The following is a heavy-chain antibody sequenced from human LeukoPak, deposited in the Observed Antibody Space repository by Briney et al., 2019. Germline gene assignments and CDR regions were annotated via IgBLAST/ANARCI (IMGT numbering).Heavy chain of an antibody. D-gene: IGHD6-13*01. V-gene: IGHV3-30-3*01. CDR2: ISYDGSNK. Sequence: GGSLRLSCAASGFTFSSYAMHWVRQAPGKGLEWVAVISYDGSNKYYADSVKGRFTISRDNSKNTLYLQMNSLRAEDTAVYYCARDIGQQLVYYYYGMDVWGQGTTVTVSS. J-gene: IGHJ6*02. CDR3: ARDIGQQLVYYYYGMDV. CDR1: GFTFSSYA.